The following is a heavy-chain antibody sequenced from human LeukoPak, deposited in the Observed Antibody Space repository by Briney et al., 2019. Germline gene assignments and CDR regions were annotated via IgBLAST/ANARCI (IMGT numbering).Heavy chain of an antibody. CDR1: GGSISTYY. Sequence: SETLSLICTDSGGSISTYYWSWIRQPPGKGLEWIGYIYYSGSANYNPSLKSRVTISVDTSKNQFSLKLASVSAADTAVYYCARGGTQLTFPVWGQGTLVTVSS. J-gene: IGHJ4*02. CDR2: IYYSGSA. V-gene: IGHV4-59*01. CDR3: ARGGTQLTFPV. D-gene: IGHD4/OR15-4a*01.